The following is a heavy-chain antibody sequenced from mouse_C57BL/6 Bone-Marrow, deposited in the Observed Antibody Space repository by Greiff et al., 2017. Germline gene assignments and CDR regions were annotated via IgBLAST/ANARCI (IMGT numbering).Heavy chain of an antibody. D-gene: IGHD2-4*01. J-gene: IGHJ4*01. CDR2: IDPSDSYT. CDR3: ARGLRQGMDY. Sequence: QVQLQQPGAELVMPGASVKLSCKASGYTFTSYWMHWVKQRPGQGLEWIGEIDPSDSYTNYNQKFKGKSTLTVDKSSSTAYMQLSSLTSEDSAVYYCARGLRQGMDYWGQGTSVTVSS. CDR1: GYTFTSYW. V-gene: IGHV1-69*01.